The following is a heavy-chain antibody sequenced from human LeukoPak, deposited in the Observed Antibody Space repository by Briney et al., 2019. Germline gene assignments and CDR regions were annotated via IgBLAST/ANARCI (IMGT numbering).Heavy chain of an antibody. D-gene: IGHD3-3*01. V-gene: IGHV4-39*07. CDR3: ARDHDFWSGYSFDY. CDR1: GGSISSSSYY. CDR2: INHSGST. J-gene: IGHJ4*02. Sequence: SETLSLTCTVSGGSISSSSYYWGWIRQPPEKGLEWIGEINHSGSTNYNPSLKSRVTISVDTSKNQFSLKLSSVTAADTAVYYCARDHDFWSGYSFDYWGQGTLVTVSS.